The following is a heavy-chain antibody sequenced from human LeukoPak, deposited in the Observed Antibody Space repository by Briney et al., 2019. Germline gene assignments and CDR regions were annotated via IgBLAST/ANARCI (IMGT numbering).Heavy chain of an antibody. V-gene: IGHV4-61*02. Sequence: SQTLSLTCTVSGGSISSGSYYWSWIRQPAGKGLEWIGRIYTSGSTNYTPSRKSRVTISVDTSKNQFSMKLSSVTAADTAVYYCARGSYDSTLPRAFDIWGQGTMVTVPS. CDR1: GGSISSGSYY. J-gene: IGHJ3*02. CDR2: IYTSGST. D-gene: IGHD3-22*01. CDR3: ARGSYDSTLPRAFDI.